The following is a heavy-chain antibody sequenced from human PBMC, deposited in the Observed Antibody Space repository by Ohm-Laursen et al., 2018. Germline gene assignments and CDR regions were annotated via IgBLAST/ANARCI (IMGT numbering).Heavy chain of an antibody. CDR1: GYSISSSSSY. V-gene: IGHV4-39*01. D-gene: IGHD2-15*01. CDR3: ARRGYCSGDGCPNFDY. CDR2: ISYTGNT. Sequence: GTLSLTCAVSGYSISSSSSYWGWIRQPPGKGLEWIGSISYTGNTYYNPSLKSRVTISVDTSKSQFSLKLNSVTAADTAVYYCARRGYCSGDGCPNFDYWGQGTLVTVSS. J-gene: IGHJ4*02.